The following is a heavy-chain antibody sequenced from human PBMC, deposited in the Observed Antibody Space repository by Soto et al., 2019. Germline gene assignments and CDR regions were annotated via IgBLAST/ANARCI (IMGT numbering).Heavy chain of an antibody. CDR2: ISYDGSNT. V-gene: IGHV3-30*18. CDR3: AQDPLWFGPNYYYGIDD. Sequence: QVQLVESGGGVVQPGRSLRLSCAASGFTFSSYGMHWVRQAPGKGLEWVAVISYDGSNTYYADSVKGRFTISRDNSKYPLYLQMHSLRAEDTAVFYCAQDPLWFGPNYYYGIDDWGQGTTVTVS. J-gene: IGHJ6*02. CDR1: GFTFSSYG. D-gene: IGHD3-10*01.